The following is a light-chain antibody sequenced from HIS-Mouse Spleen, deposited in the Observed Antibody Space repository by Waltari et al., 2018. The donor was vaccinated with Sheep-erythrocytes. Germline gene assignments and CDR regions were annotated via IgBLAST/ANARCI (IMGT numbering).Light chain of an antibody. Sequence: QSVLTQPRSVSGSPGQSVTISCTGTSSDVGGYNYVSWYQQHPGKAPKLMIYDASKRTSGVPDRFSGSKSGNTASLTISGLQAEDEADYYCCSYAGSYNHVFATGTKVTVL. V-gene: IGLV2-11*01. CDR3: CSYAGSYNHV. J-gene: IGLJ1*01. CDR1: SSDVGGYNY. CDR2: DAS.